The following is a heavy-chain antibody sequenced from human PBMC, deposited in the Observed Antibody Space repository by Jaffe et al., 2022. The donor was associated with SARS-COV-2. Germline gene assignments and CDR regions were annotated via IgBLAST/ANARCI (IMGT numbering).Heavy chain of an antibody. D-gene: IGHD1-1*01. CDR3: ARDTLAARPPRMVYYYYGMDV. CDR1: GGSISSGGYY. Sequence: QVQLQESGPGLVKPSQTLSLTCTVSGGSISSGGYYWSWIRQHPGKGLEWIGYIYYSGSTYYNPSLKSRVTISVDTSKNQFSLKLSSVTAADTAVYYCARDTLAARPPRMVYYYYGMDVWGQGTTVTVSS. V-gene: IGHV4-31*03. J-gene: IGHJ6*02. CDR2: IYYSGST.